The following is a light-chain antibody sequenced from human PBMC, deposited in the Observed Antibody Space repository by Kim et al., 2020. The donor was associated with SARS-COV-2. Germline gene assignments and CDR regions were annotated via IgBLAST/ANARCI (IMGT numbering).Light chain of an antibody. CDR2: ASN. J-gene: IGLJ1*01. Sequence: RVTISCYGRSSSIGAGYDVHWYQQLPGTAPKVVIFASNHRPSGVPRRFSGSKTGASASLAITGLEAEDEAEYYCQSYDKSLNSVVFGTGTKVTVL. V-gene: IGLV1-40*03. CDR1: SSSIGAGYD. CDR3: QSYDKSLNSVV.